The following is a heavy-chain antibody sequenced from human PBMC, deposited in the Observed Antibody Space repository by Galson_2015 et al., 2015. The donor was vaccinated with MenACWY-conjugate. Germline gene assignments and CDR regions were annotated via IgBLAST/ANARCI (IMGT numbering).Heavy chain of an antibody. CDR1: GFTFSSYS. J-gene: IGHJ6*02. V-gene: IGHV3-21*01. Sequence: SLRLSCAASGFTFSSYSMNWVRQAPGKGLEWVSPISSSSSYIYYADSVKGRFTISRDNAKNSLYLQMNSLRAEDTAVYYCARVYYDILTGYYMEAYYYYGMDVWGQGTTVTVSS. CDR3: ARVYYDILTGYYMEAYYYYGMDV. D-gene: IGHD3-9*01. CDR2: ISSSSSYI.